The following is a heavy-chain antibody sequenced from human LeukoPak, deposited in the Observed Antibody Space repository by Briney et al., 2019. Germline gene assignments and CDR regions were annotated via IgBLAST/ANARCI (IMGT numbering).Heavy chain of an antibody. CDR1: GGSIISSSDY. V-gene: IGHV4-39*01. CDR3: ARHSIRDNSHYAY. J-gene: IGHJ4*02. D-gene: IGHD1-26*01. Sequence: SETLSLTCTVSGGSIISSSDYWGWIRQPPEKGLEWIASIYYTGSTYYNPSLKSRVTISVETPKNDFSLRLSSVTAADTAVYYCARHSIRDNSHYAYWGQGILVTVSS. CDR2: IYYTGST.